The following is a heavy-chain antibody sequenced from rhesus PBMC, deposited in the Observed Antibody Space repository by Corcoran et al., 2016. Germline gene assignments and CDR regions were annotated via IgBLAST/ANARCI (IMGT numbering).Heavy chain of an antibody. D-gene: IGHD1-38*01. CDR2: VDGGRSTT. CDR3: AARRHTWPSRFDV. V-gene: IGHV4-127*01. J-gene: IGHJ5-1*01. CDR1: DYSINSNYG. Sequence: QVQLQDSGPGLVKPSETLSLTCAVSDYSINSNYGWSWIRQPPGKGLEWIGYVDGGRSTTTYNPSLKSRVTISKDTSKNQFSLKLSTVTVADTAVYYCAARRHTWPSRFDVWGAGVLVTVSS.